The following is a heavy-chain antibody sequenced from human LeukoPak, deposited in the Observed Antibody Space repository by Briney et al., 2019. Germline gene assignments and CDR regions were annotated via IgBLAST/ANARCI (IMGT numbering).Heavy chain of an antibody. J-gene: IGHJ4*02. Sequence: GRSLRLSCAASGFTFSSYGMHWGRQAPGKGVEWVAVMSNDGSNKYYADSVKGRFTISRDNSKNTLYLQMNSLRAEDTAIYYCAKSGIAAAGQRGYFDYWGQGTLVTVSS. D-gene: IGHD6-13*01. CDR3: AKSGIAAAGQRGYFDY. CDR2: MSNDGSNK. CDR1: GFTFSSYG. V-gene: IGHV3-30*18.